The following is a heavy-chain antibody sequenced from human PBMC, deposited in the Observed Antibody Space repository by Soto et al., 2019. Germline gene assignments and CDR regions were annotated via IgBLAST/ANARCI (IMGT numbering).Heavy chain of an antibody. Sequence: GASVKVSCKASGFTFPTSAIQWVRQARGQRPEWIGGIVVGSGNTNYAQKFQERVTFTRDMSTSTAYMELSSLRSEDTAVYYCARSIVVVTALDYWGQGTLVTVSS. CDR2: IVVGSGNT. D-gene: IGHD2-21*02. CDR1: GFTFPTSA. J-gene: IGHJ4*02. V-gene: IGHV1-58*02. CDR3: ARSIVVVTALDY.